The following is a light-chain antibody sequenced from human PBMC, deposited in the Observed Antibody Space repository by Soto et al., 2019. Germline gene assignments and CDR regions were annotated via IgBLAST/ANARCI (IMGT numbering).Light chain of an antibody. CDR1: SSDVGGYNY. J-gene: IGLJ1*01. Sequence: QSVLTQPASVSGSPGQSITVSCTGTSSDVGGYNYVSWYQQHPGKAPKLMIYEVSNRPPGVSNRFSGSKSGNTASLTISGLQAEDEADYYCSSYTSSSTLVFGTGTKVT. V-gene: IGLV2-14*01. CDR2: EVS. CDR3: SSYTSSSTLV.